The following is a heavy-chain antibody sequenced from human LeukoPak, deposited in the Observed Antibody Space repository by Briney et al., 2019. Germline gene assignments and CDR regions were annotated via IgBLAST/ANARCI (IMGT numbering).Heavy chain of an antibody. CDR2: IKEDGGEK. CDR3: ARVPQGDY. V-gene: IGHV3-7*03. J-gene: IGHJ4*02. Sequence: GGSLRLSCGASGFTFNRSWMSWVRQAPGKGLEWLASIKEDGGEKYYVDSLKGRFTISRDNAKNSLYLQMNSLRAEDTAVYYCARVPQGDYWGQGTLVTVSS. CDR1: GFTFNRSW.